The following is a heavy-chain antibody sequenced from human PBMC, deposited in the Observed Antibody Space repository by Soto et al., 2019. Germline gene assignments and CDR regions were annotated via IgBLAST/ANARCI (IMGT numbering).Heavy chain of an antibody. CDR1: GGTFSSYA. D-gene: IGHD3-10*01. V-gene: IGHV1-69*01. CDR3: AIRPRGITMVRRRGPFDY. Sequence: QVQLVQSGAEVKKPGSSVKVSCKASGGTFSSYAISWVRQAPGQGLEWMGGIIPIFGTANYAQKFQGRVTITADESTSTAYMELSSLRSEYTAVYYCAIRPRGITMVRRRGPFDYWGQGTLVTVSS. CDR2: IIPIFGTA. J-gene: IGHJ4*02.